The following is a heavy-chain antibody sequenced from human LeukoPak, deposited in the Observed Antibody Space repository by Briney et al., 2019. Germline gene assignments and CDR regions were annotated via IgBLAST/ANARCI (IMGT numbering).Heavy chain of an antibody. V-gene: IGHV4-4*07. Sequence: SETLSLTCTVSGGSISSYYWSWIRQPAGKGLEWIGRIYTSGSTNYNPSLESRVTMSVDTSKNQFSLKLSSVTAADTAVYYCARCGTYYDFWSGYYSRYFDYWGQGTLVTVSS. J-gene: IGHJ4*02. D-gene: IGHD3-3*01. CDR2: IYTSGST. CDR1: GGSISSYY. CDR3: ARCGTYYDFWSGYYSRYFDY.